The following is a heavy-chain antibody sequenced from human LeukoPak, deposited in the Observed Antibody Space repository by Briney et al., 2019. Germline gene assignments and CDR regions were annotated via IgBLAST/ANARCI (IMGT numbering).Heavy chain of an antibody. D-gene: IGHD3-3*01. Sequence: GGSQRLSCAASGFTFSSYWMSWVRQAPGKGLEWVADIKQDGSEKNYVDSVKGRFTISRDNAKNSLYLQMNSPRAEDTAVYYCARAIGIWSGYSYWGQGTLVTVSS. J-gene: IGHJ4*02. CDR1: GFTFSSYW. V-gene: IGHV3-7*01. CDR3: ARAIGIWSGYSY. CDR2: IKQDGSEK.